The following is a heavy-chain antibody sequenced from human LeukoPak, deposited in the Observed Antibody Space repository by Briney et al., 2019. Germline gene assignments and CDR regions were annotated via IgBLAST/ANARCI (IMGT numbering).Heavy chain of an antibody. CDR1: GFTFSSFA. CDR2: IVGSGDST. D-gene: IGHD6-13*01. Sequence: HPGGSLRLSCAASGFTFSSFAMSWVRKAPGKGLEWVSTIVGSGDSTYYADSVKGRFTISRDNSKNTLYLQMNSLRAEDTAVYYCANTYSSSWYPLFDSWGQGTLVTVSS. J-gene: IGHJ4*02. V-gene: IGHV3-23*01. CDR3: ANTYSSSWYPLFDS.